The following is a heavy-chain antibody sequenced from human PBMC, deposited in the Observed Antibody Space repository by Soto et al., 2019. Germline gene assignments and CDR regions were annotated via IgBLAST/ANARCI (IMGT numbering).Heavy chain of an antibody. J-gene: IGHJ6*02. Sequence: SETLSLTCTVSGGSISTVDYYWSWIRLLPGKGLEWIAYIYHTGSANYNPSLRSRITISVDTSKNHFSLTVNSVTAADTAVYYCARQGFGQLHGLVDVWGPGTTVTVSS. D-gene: IGHD3-10*01. V-gene: IGHV4-30-4*08. CDR3: ARQGFGQLHGLVDV. CDR2: IYHTGSA. CDR1: GGSISTVDYY.